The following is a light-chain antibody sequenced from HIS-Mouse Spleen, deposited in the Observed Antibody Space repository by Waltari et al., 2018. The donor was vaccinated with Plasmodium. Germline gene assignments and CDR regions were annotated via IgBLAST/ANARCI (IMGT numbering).Light chain of an antibody. CDR1: SSDDGGYHY. V-gene: IGLV2-8*01. CDR2: EVS. Sequence: QSALTQPPSASGSPGQSVTISCTGTSSDDGGYHYVPWYQQHPGKAPNLMIYEVSKRPSGVPDRFSGSKSGNTASLTVSGLQAEDEADYYCSSYAGSNNLVFGGGTKLTVL. CDR3: SSYAGSNNLV. J-gene: IGLJ2*01.